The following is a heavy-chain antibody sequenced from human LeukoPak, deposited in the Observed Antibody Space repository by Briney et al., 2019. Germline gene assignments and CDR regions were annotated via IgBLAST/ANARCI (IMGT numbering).Heavy chain of an antibody. V-gene: IGHV3-23*01. D-gene: IGHD5-18*01. CDR3: AKDPPTVMANAFHI. CDR2: INTSGGTT. J-gene: IGHJ3*02. CDR1: GFTFSSYG. Sequence: PGGSLRLSCAASGFTFSSYGMSWVRQAPGKGLEGVSGINTSGGTTYYADSVKGRFTISRDNSKNTLYLQMNSLRADDTAAYYCAKDPPTVMANAFHIWGQGTMVTVSS.